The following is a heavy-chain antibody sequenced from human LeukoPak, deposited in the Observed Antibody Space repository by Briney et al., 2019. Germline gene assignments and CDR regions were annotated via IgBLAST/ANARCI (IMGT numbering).Heavy chain of an antibody. CDR3: ARNLDIVVVPAAMRFDP. CDR2: IHYSGST. Sequence: SETLSLTCTVSGGSISSSSYYWGWIRQPPGKGLEWIGSIHYSGSTYYNPSLKSRVTISVDTSKNQFSLKLSSVTAADTAVYYCARNLDIVVVPAAMRFDPWGQGTLVTVSS. J-gene: IGHJ5*02. D-gene: IGHD2-2*01. V-gene: IGHV4-39*01. CDR1: GGSISSSSYY.